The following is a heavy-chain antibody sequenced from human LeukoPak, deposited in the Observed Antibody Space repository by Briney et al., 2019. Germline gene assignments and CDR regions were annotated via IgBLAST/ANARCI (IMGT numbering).Heavy chain of an antibody. CDR1: GYTLTELS. J-gene: IGHJ6*03. D-gene: IGHD1-1*01. V-gene: IGHV1-24*01. CDR3: ARDARPRLENYYYMDV. Sequence: ASVKVSCKVSGYTLTELSMHWVRQAPGKGLEWMGGFDPEDGETLYAQNFQGRVSMTEDTSTDTAYMELSSLRSEDTAVYYCARDARPRLENYYYMDVWGKGTTVTVSS. CDR2: FDPEDGET.